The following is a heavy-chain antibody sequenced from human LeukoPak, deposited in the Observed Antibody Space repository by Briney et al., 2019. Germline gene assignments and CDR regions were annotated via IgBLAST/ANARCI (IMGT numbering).Heavy chain of an antibody. CDR3: ARVGYSSGWYGYYYYYMDV. Sequence: GGSLRLSCAASGFTFSSYSMNWVRQAPGKGLEWVANIKQDGSEKYYVDSVKGRFTISRDNAKNSLYLQMNSLRAEDTAVYYCARVGYSSGWYGYYYYYMDVWGKGTTVTISS. CDR2: IKQDGSEK. D-gene: IGHD6-19*01. CDR1: GFTFSSYS. V-gene: IGHV3-7*01. J-gene: IGHJ6*03.